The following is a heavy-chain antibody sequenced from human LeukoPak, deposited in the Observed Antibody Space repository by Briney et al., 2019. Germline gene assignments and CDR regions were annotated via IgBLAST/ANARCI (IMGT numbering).Heavy chain of an antibody. V-gene: IGHV3-23*01. Sequence: GGSLRLSCAASGFTFSTYAMTWVRQAPGKGLEWVSTTATGAASTFYADSVKGRFTISRDNSMDMVYLQMNSLRAEDTAVYYCATDWWGDWGQGTLVTVSS. CDR2: TATGAAST. D-gene: IGHD2-15*01. CDR1: GFTFSTYA. J-gene: IGHJ4*02. CDR3: ATDWWGD.